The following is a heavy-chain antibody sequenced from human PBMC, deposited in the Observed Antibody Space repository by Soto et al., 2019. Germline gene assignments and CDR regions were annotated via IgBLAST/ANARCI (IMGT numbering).Heavy chain of an antibody. D-gene: IGHD6-13*01. J-gene: IGHJ5*02. CDR3: ARGGRQQLVRRDSFDR. V-gene: IGHV4-61*08. CDR1: GVSFSSDDYY. Sequence: SETLSLTCSVSGVSFSSDDYYWNWIRQPPGKGLEWIGYITLSGSTNYNPSLRSRVTMSLDTSKNQFSLNLTSVTAADTAVYYCARGGRQQLVRRDSFDRWGQGTLVTVSS. CDR2: ITLSGST.